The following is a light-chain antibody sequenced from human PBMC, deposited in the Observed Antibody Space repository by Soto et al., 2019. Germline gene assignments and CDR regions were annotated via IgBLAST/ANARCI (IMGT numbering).Light chain of an antibody. Sequence: QSVLTQPPSASWTPGQRVTISCSGSSSKNGSNTVNWYQQLPGTAPKLLIYSNNQRPSGVPDRFSGSKSGTSASLAISGLQSEDDADYYCAAWDDSLNGLYVFGTGTKVTVL. CDR2: SNN. V-gene: IGLV1-44*01. J-gene: IGLJ1*01. CDR3: AAWDDSLNGLYV. CDR1: SSKNGSNT.